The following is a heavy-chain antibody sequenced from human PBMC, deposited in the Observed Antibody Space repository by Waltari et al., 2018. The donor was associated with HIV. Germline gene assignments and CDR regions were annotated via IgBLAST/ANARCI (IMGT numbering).Heavy chain of an antibody. Sequence: QVQLQESGPGLVKPSETLSLTCTVSGASISNYYWSWLRQPPGKGLEWIGYIYYSGSTNYNPSLKSRVTISVHTSKNQFSLNLSSVTAADTAVYYCARQTQAYGSGSYSPDNWFDPWGQGTLVTVSS. D-gene: IGHD3-10*01. V-gene: IGHV4-59*01. CDR3: ARQTQAYGSGSYSPDNWFDP. CDR1: GASISNYY. CDR2: IYYSGST. J-gene: IGHJ5*02.